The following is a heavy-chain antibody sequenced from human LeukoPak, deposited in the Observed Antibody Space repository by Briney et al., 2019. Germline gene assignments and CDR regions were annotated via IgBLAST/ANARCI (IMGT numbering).Heavy chain of an antibody. CDR1: GFTFSSYA. V-gene: IGHV3-23*01. J-gene: IGHJ5*02. CDR2: ISGSGGST. Sequence: GGSLRLSCAASGFTFSSYAMSWVRQAPGKGREWVSAISGSGGSTYYADSVKGRFTISRDNSKNTLYLQMNSLRAEDTAVYYCAKVSITMVRGVINWFDPWGQGTLVTVSS. D-gene: IGHD3-10*01. CDR3: AKVSITMVRGVINWFDP.